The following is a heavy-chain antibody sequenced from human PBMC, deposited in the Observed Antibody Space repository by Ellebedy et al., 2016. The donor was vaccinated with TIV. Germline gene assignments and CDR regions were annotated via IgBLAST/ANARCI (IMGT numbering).Heavy chain of an antibody. J-gene: IGHJ6*02. D-gene: IGHD6-6*01. Sequence: SETLSLXXTVSGGSISSGGYYWSWIRQHPGKGLEWIGYIYYSGSTYYNPSLKSRVTISVDTSKNQFSLKLSSVTAADTAVYYCARVLEQLARLGYYYGMDVWGQGTTVTVSS. CDR1: GGSISSGGYY. CDR2: IYYSGST. V-gene: IGHV4-31*03. CDR3: ARVLEQLARLGYYYGMDV.